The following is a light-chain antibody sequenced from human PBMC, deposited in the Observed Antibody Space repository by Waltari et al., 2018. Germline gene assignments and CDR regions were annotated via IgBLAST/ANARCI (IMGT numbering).Light chain of an antibody. CDR1: LSVGGN. Sequence: EVILTQSPATLSVSPGESANLSCRASLSVGGNLAWYQQKPGQAPRLLIYGASTRATGIPARFSGSGSETDFTLTISGLESEDFALYFCHQYNNWNSFGQGTKLEIK. CDR3: HQYNNWNS. V-gene: IGKV3D-15*01. J-gene: IGKJ2*03. CDR2: GAS.